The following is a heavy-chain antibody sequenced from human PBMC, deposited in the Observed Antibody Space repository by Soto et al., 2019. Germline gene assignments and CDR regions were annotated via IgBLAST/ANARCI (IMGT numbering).Heavy chain of an antibody. CDR3: ARSPYRRSWYWLDT. V-gene: IGHV4-61*01. D-gene: IGHD6-13*01. CDR2: IYYSGST. CDR1: GGSVCISSYS. J-gene: IGHJ5*02. Sequence: LSLTFTVCGGSVCISSYSGSSIRQHPGKGMEWIGYIYYSGSTNYNHSLKSRVAISVDTSKNQFSLKLSSVTTADTAVYYCARSPYRRSWYWLDTRGQATLVTVSS.